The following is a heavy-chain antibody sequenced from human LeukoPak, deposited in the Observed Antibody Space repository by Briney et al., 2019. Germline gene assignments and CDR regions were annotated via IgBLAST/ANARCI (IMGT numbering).Heavy chain of an antibody. CDR1: GFTFDDYA. D-gene: IGHD2-21*02. Sequence: GGSLRLSCAASGFTFDDYAMHWVRQAPGKGLEWVSGISWYSGSIAYADSVKGRFTISRDNAKNSLYLQMNSLRPEDTALYYYAKGNCGADCYPDYWGQGTLVTVSS. J-gene: IGHJ4*02. V-gene: IGHV3-9*01. CDR3: AKGNCGADCYPDY. CDR2: ISWYSGSI.